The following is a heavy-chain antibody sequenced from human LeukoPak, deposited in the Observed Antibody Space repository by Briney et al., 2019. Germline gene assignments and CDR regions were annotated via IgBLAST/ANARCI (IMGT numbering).Heavy chain of an antibody. Sequence: SETLSLTCTVSGGSISSYYWSWIRQPPGKGLEWIGYIYYSGSTNYNPSLKSRVTISVDTSKNQFSLKLSSVTAADTAVYYCARLAVTTPGGYYYGMDVWGQGTTVTVSS. V-gene: IGHV4-59*08. CDR2: IYYSGST. J-gene: IGHJ6*02. D-gene: IGHD4-11*01. CDR1: GGSISSYY. CDR3: ARLAVTTPGGYYYGMDV.